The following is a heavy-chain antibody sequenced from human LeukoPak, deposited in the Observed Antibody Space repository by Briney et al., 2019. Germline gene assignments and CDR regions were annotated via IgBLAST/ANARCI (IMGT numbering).Heavy chain of an antibody. D-gene: IGHD2-2*01. Sequence: ASVNVSCKASGYTFASYGISWVRQAPGQGLEWMGWIAAYSGNTNYAQNLQDRVTMTTDTSTGTAYMELRSLRSDDTAVYYCANNQYCRNTSCYGWFDPWGQGTLVTVSS. V-gene: IGHV1-18*01. J-gene: IGHJ5*02. CDR1: GYTFASYG. CDR3: ANNQYCRNTSCYGWFDP. CDR2: IAAYSGNT.